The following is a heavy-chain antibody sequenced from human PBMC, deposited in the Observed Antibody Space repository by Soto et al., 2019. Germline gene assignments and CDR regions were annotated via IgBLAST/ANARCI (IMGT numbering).Heavy chain of an antibody. Sequence: EVQLVESGGGLVQPGGSLRLSCAASGFTFSSYSMNWVRQAPGKGLEWVSYINSGSSTIYYADSVKGRFTISRDNAKNYLYLQLKSARDEDTAVYYCARGNSGSCYPQVDFWGQGTLVTVSS. CDR2: INSGSSTI. CDR1: GFTFSSYS. J-gene: IGHJ4*02. CDR3: ARGNSGSCYPQVDF. D-gene: IGHD3-10*01. V-gene: IGHV3-48*02.